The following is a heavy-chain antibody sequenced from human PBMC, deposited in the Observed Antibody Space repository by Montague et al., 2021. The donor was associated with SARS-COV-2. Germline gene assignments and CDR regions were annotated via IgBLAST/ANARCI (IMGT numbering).Heavy chain of an antibody. CDR1: GGSISSGGYY. D-gene: IGHD6-19*01. V-gene: IGHV4-39*07. CDR2: INHSGST. Sequence: SETLSLTCTVSGGSISSGGYYWSWIRQPPGKGLEWIGEINHSGSTNYNPSLKSRVTISVDTSKNQFSLKLSSVTAADTAVYYCARESSGCFFRRCSRYGMDVWGQGTTVTVSS. CDR3: ARESSGCFFRRCSRYGMDV. J-gene: IGHJ6*02.